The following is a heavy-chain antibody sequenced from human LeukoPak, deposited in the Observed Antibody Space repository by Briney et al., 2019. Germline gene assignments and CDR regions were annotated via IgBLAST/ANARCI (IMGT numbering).Heavy chain of an antibody. CDR2: IRQDGSDN. CDR1: GFAFSHNW. D-gene: IGHD4-17*01. V-gene: IGHV3-7*01. CDR3: ARVGDTSWYLEY. Sequence: PGGSLRLSCAASGFAFSHNWMSWVRQAPGKGLEWLAKIRQDGSDNYYTDSVKGRFTFYRDNARNSLYLQMTTLRADDTAVYYCARVGDTSWYLEYWGQGTQVTVSS. J-gene: IGHJ4*02.